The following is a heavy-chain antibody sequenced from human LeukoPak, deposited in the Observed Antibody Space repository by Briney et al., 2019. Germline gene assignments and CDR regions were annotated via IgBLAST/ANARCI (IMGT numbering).Heavy chain of an antibody. Sequence: ASVKVSCKASGYPFTSYGISWVRQAPGQGLEWMGWISTYNGNTNYAQKFQDIVTTTTDTSTSTAYMELKSLRSDDTAVYYCARDWVVGVVVVAAGYWSQGTLVTVSS. CDR2: ISTYNGNT. CDR3: ARDWVVGVVVVAAGY. J-gene: IGHJ4*02. CDR1: GYPFTSYG. V-gene: IGHV1-18*01. D-gene: IGHD2-15*01.